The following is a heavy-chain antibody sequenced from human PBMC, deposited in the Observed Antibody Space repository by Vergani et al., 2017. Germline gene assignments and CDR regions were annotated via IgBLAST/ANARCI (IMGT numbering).Heavy chain of an antibody. V-gene: IGHV3-74*01. CDR3: ARARKFRYGVVWENWFDP. D-gene: IGHD3-3*01. CDR2: MNGDGDTI. CDR1: GFTFNEYW. Sequence: DVQLVESGGALLQPGGSLRLSCAASGFTFNEYWMHWARQVPGKGLVWVSGMNGDGDTISYADSVKGRFTISRDNAKNTLFLQMNSLRAEDTAVYYCARARKFRYGVVWENWFDPWGQGTLVTVSS. J-gene: IGHJ5*02.